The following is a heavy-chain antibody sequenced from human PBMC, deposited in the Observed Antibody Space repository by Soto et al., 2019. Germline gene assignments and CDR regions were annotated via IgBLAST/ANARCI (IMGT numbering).Heavy chain of an antibody. V-gene: IGHV3-23*01. Sequence: GGSLRLSCAASGFTVSNYAMSWVRQAPGKGLEWVSGISKSGETTYYANSVKGRFTISRDNSKNTLYLQMRSLTAEDTAMYYCATGDTNIASYFDYWGQGTQVTVSS. J-gene: IGHJ4*02. CDR1: GFTVSNYA. CDR3: ATGDTNIASYFDY. D-gene: IGHD3-3*02. CDR2: ISKSGETT.